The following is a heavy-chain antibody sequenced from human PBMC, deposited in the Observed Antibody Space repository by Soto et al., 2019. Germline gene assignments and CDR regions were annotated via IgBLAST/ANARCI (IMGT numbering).Heavy chain of an antibody. CDR2: ISGSGGST. J-gene: IGHJ4*02. CDR1: GFTFSDYA. CDR3: AKAIPIFGVVIKPFDY. V-gene: IGHV3-23*01. Sequence: GGSLRLSCAASGFTFSDYAMSWVRQAPGKGLEWVSGISGSGGSTYYADSVKGRFTISRDNSKNTLYLQVNSLRAEDTAPYYCAKAIPIFGVVIKPFDYWGQGTLVTVSS. D-gene: IGHD3-3*01.